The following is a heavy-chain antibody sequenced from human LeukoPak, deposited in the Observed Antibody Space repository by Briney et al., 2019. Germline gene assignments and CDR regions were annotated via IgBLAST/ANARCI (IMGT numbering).Heavy chain of an antibody. V-gene: IGHV3-23*01. J-gene: IGHJ4*02. D-gene: IGHD2-15*01. CDR2: ISGSGGST. CDR3: ARVLVGEYCSGGSCSSSY. CDR1: GFTFSSYA. Sequence: GGSLRLSCAASGFTFSSYAMSWVRQAPGKGLEWVSAISGSGGSTYYADSVKGRFTISRDNSKNTLYLQMNSLRAEDTAVYYCARVLVGEYCSGGSCSSSYWGQGTLVTVSS.